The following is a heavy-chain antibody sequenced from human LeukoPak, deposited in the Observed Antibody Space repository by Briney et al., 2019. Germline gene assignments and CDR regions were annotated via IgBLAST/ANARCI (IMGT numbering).Heavy chain of an antibody. CDR3: ARDRGGYSYEGYYGIDV. CDR1: GGSIRSYY. Sequence: SETLFLTCTVSGGSIRSYYWSWIRQPPGKGLEWIGYIYDSGSTNYNPSLKSRVTISVATSKYQFSLKLTSVTAADTAVYYCARDRGGYSYEGYYGIDVWGQGTTFTVSS. CDR2: IYDSGST. V-gene: IGHV4-59*01. D-gene: IGHD5-18*01. J-gene: IGHJ6*02.